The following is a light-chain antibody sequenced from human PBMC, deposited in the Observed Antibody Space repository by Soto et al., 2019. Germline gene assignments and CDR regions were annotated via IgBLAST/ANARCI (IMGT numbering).Light chain of an antibody. V-gene: IGLV2-14*01. CDR2: DVS. J-gene: IGLJ1*01. CDR3: SSYTRSGVYV. CDR1: SSDVGGYNA. Sequence: QSALTQPASVSGSPGQSITISCTGTSSDVGGYNAVSWYQQHPGRAPKLMIYDVSNRPSAISNRFSGSKSGSTASLTISGLQAEDDADYYCSSYTRSGVYVFGAGTKVTVL.